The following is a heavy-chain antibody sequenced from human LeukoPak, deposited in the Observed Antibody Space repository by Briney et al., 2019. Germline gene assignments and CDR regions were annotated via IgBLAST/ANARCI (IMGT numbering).Heavy chain of an antibody. D-gene: IGHD6-6*01. CDR2: MNPNSGNT. CDR1: VYTFTSYD. CDR3: ARTYSSSFDY. J-gene: IGHJ4*02. V-gene: IGHV1-8*01. Sequence: ASVTVSCTSSVYTFTSYDINWMRQSTGQGLEWMGWMNPNSGNTGYAQKFQGRVTMTRNTSISTAYMELSSLRSEDTAVYYCARTYSSSFDYWGQGTLVTVSS.